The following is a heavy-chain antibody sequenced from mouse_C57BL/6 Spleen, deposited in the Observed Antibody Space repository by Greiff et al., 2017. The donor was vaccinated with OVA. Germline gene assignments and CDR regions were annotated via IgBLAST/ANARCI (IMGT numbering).Heavy chain of an antibody. Sequence: VQLKESGPELVKPGASVKISCKASGYSFTGYYMNWVKQSPEKSLEWIGEINPSTGGTTYNQKFKAKATLTVDKSSSTAYMQLKSLTSEDSAVYYCARRLDYGSRWFAYWGQGTLVTVSA. V-gene: IGHV1-42*01. J-gene: IGHJ3*01. CDR1: GYSFTGYY. CDR2: INPSTGGT. D-gene: IGHD1-1*01. CDR3: ARRLDYGSRWFAY.